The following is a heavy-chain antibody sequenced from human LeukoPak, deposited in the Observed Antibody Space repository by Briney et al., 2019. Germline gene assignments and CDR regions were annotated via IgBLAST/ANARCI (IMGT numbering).Heavy chain of an antibody. V-gene: IGHV1-24*01. J-gene: IGHJ6*03. Sequence: ASVKVSCKVSGYTLTELSMHWVRQAPGKGLEWMGGFDPEDGETIYAQKFQGRVTMTEDTSTDTAYMELSSLRSEDTAVYYCATNAASTIFGVARIATDYYMDVWGKGTTVTVSS. CDR1: GYTLTELS. CDR3: ATNAASTIFGVARIATDYYMDV. D-gene: IGHD3-3*01. CDR2: FDPEDGET.